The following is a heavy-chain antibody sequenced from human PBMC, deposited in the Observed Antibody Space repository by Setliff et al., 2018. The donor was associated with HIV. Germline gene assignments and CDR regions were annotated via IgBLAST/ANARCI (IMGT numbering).Heavy chain of an antibody. CDR1: SGSVSRSDYY. V-gene: IGHV4-39*02. D-gene: IGHD6-13*01. Sequence: PSETLSLTCTVSSGSVSRSDYYWGWIRQTPGKGLEWIGSIYWSGLTFYNPSLKSRVTISVDTSKNQFSLRLNSVTAADTAVYYCARDGYSSSWYVTSGSFDYWGQGILVTVSS. CDR2: IYWSGLT. J-gene: IGHJ4*02. CDR3: ARDGYSSSWYVTSGSFDY.